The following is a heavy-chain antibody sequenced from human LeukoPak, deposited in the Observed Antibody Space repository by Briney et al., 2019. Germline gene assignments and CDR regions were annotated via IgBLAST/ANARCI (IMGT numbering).Heavy chain of an antibody. V-gene: IGHV1-69*05. Sequence: ASVKVSCKASGGTFSSYAISWVRQAPGQGLEWMGGIIPIFGTANYAQKFQGRVTMTRDTSISTAYMELSRLRSDDTAVYYCASVGGDDFDYWGQGTLVTVSS. D-gene: IGHD2-21*02. CDR3: ASVGGDDFDY. J-gene: IGHJ4*02. CDR2: IIPIFGTA. CDR1: GGTFSSYA.